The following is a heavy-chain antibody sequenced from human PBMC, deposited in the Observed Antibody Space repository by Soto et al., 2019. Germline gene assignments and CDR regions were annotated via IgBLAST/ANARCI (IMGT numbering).Heavy chain of an antibody. J-gene: IGHJ4*02. CDR3: ARVPSTVTTVFDY. CDR2: IYYSGST. CDR1: GGSISSYY. D-gene: IGHD4-17*01. V-gene: IGHV4-59*01. Sequence: PSETLSLTCTVSGGSISSYYWSWIRQPPGKGLEWIGYIYYSGSTNYNPSLKSRVTISVDTSKNQFSLKLSSVTAADTAVYYCARVPSTVTTVFDYWGQGTLVTVSS.